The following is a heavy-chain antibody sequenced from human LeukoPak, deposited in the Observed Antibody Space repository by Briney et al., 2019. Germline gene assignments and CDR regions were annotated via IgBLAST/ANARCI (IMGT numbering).Heavy chain of an antibody. CDR3: AGAEGWLQPLDY. V-gene: IGHV3-33*01. CDR1: GFTFSSYG. D-gene: IGHD5-24*01. CDR2: IWYDGSNK. J-gene: IGHJ4*02. Sequence: PGRSLRLSCAASGFTFSSYGMHWVRQAPGKGLEWVAVIWYDGSNKYYADSVKGRFTISRDNSKNTLYLQMNSLRAEDTAAYYCAGAEGWLQPLDYWGQGTLVTVSS.